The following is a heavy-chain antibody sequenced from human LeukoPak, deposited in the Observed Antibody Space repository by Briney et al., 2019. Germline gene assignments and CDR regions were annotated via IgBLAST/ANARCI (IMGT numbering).Heavy chain of an antibody. CDR2: ISGSGGST. V-gene: IGHV3-23*01. CDR3: AKVGAGSSYYYYAMDV. CDR1: GFTFSSYA. J-gene: IGHJ6*02. Sequence: GGSLRLSCAASGFTFSSYAMSWVRQAPGKGLERVSAISGSGGSTYYADSVKGRFTISRDNSKNTLYLQMNSLRAEDTAVYYCAKVGAGSSYYYYAMDVWGQGTTVTVSS.